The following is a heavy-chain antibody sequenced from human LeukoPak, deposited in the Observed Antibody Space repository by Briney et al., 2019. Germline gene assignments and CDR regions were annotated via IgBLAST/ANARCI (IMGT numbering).Heavy chain of an antibody. V-gene: IGHV1-69*13. CDR2: IIPIFGTA. CDR1: GGTFSSYA. Sequence: SVKVSCNASGGTFSSYAISWVRQAPGQGLEWMGGIIPIFGTANYAQKFQGRVTITADESTSTAYMELSSLRSEDTAVYYCARDDYGDYVTLFDYWGQGTLVTVSS. CDR3: ARDDYGDYVTLFDY. J-gene: IGHJ4*02. D-gene: IGHD4-17*01.